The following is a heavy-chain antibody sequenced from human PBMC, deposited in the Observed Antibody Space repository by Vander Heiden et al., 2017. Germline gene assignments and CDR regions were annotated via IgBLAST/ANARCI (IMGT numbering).Heavy chain of an antibody. V-gene: IGHV3-33*01. Sequence: QVRLVESGGGVVQPGRSLRLSCAASGFTFRKYGMHWVRQAPGKGLEWVAVIWYDGSNKYYADSVKGRFTLSRDNSKNTVDLQMNSLRAEDTALYYCTRDSHGAFDIWGQGTMVTVSS. CDR1: GFTFRKYG. CDR3: TRDSHGAFDI. J-gene: IGHJ3*02. CDR2: IWYDGSNK.